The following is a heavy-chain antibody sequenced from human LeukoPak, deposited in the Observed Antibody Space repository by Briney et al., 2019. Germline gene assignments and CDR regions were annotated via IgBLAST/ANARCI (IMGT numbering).Heavy chain of an antibody. Sequence: GASVKVSCKXSGGTFNSYAINWVRRAPRQGLEWMGGIIPRLGTTKYIQKVQGRMTITTDESTTTAYMELSSLRSEDTAVYYCAADGTDWGQGTLVTVSS. V-gene: IGHV1-69*05. CDR1: GGTFNSYA. CDR2: IIPRLGTT. CDR3: AADGTD. J-gene: IGHJ4*02.